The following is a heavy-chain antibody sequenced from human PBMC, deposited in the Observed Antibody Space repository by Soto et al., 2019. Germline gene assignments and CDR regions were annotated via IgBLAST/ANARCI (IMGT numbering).Heavy chain of an antibody. Sequence: GASVKVSCKASGYTFTGYYMHWVRQAPGQGLEWMGWINPNSGGTNYAQKFQGRVTMTRDTSISTAYTELSRLRSDDTAVYYCARDFWVGGSYYSMVYFQHWGQGTLVTVSS. CDR3: ARDFWVGGSYYSMVYFQH. CDR1: GYTFTGYY. D-gene: IGHD1-26*01. CDR2: INPNSGGT. V-gene: IGHV1-2*02. J-gene: IGHJ1*01.